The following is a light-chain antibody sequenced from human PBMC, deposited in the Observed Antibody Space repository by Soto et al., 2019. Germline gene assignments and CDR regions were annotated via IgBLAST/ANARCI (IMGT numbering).Light chain of an antibody. CDR2: EVS. J-gene: IGLJ1*01. Sequence: QSVLTQPASVSGSPGQSITISCTGTSSDVGGYNYVSWYQQHPGKAPKLMISEVSNRPSGVSNRFSGSRSGNTAALTISGLQSEDEAEYYCNSDTATSTFVFGSGTKVTVL. V-gene: IGLV2-14*01. CDR1: SSDVGGYNY. CDR3: NSDTATSTFV.